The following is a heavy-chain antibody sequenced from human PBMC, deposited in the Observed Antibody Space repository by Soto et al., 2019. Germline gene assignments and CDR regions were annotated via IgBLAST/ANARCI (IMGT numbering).Heavy chain of an antibody. J-gene: IGHJ3*02. D-gene: IGHD3-3*01. CDR3: ARALTYYDFWSGYRDGAFDI. CDR2: IYYSGST. V-gene: IGHV4-39*01. CDR1: GGSISSSSYY. Sequence: QLQLQESGPGLVKPSETLSLTCTVSGGSISSSSYYWGWIRQPPGKGLEWIGSIYYSGSTYYNPSLNRRVTISVDTSKNQFSLKLSSVTAADTAVYYCARALTYYDFWSGYRDGAFDIWGQGTMVTVSS.